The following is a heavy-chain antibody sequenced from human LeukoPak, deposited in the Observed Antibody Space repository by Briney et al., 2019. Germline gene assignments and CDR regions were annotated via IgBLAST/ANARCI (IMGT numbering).Heavy chain of an antibody. D-gene: IGHD6-13*01. CDR2: IYYSGST. J-gene: IGHJ4*02. CDR3: ARINSIAAAILDY. CDR1: GGSFSGYY. Sequence: SETLSLTCAVYGGSFSGYYWSWIRQPPGKGLEWIGYIYYSGSTNYNPSLKSRVTISVDTSKNQFSLKLSSVTAADTAVYYCARINSIAAAILDYWGQGTLVTVSS. V-gene: IGHV4-59*01.